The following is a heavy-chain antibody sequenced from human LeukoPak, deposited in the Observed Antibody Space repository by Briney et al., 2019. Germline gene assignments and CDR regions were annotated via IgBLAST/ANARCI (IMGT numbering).Heavy chain of an antibody. CDR3: ARDPLPMVRARYYFDY. CDR2: ISYDGSNK. J-gene: IGHJ4*02. Sequence: GGSLRLSCAASGFTFSSYAMHWVRQAPGKGLEGVAVISYDGSNKYYADSVKGRFTISRDNSKNTLYLQMDSLRAEDTAVYYCARDPLPMVRARYYFDYWGQGTLVTVSS. V-gene: IGHV3-30-3*01. CDR1: GFTFSSYA. D-gene: IGHD3-10*01.